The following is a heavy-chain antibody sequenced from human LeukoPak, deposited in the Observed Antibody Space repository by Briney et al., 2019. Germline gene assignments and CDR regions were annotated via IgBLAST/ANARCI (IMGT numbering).Heavy chain of an antibody. CDR2: IWYDGSNK. J-gene: IGHJ4*02. Sequence: PGRSLRLSCAASGFTFSSYGMHWVRQAPGKGLEWVAVIWYDGSNKYYADSVKGRFTISRDNSKNTLYLQMNSLRAEDTAVYYCARGAPTYYYDSSGYPPGDYWRQGTLVTVSP. D-gene: IGHD3-22*01. CDR3: ARGAPTYYYDSSGYPPGDY. CDR1: GFTFSSYG. V-gene: IGHV3-33*01.